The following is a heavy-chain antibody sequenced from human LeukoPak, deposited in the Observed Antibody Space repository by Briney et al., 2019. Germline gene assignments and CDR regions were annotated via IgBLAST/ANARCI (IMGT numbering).Heavy chain of an antibody. D-gene: IGHD3-3*01. CDR3: ARSRNDFWSGYYSPFDY. CDR1: GGSISSYY. Sequence: KTSETLSLTCTVSGGSISSYYWSWIRQPLGKGLEWIGYIYYSGSTNYNPSLKSRVTISVDTSKNQFSLKLSSVTAADTAVYYCARSRNDFWSGYYSPFDYWGQGTLVTVSS. CDR2: IYYSGST. V-gene: IGHV4-59*01. J-gene: IGHJ4*02.